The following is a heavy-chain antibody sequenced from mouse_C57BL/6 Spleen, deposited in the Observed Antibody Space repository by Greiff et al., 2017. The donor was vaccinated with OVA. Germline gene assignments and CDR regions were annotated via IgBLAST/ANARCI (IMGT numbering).Heavy chain of an antibody. Sequence: VQLQQSGPELVKPGASVKISCKASGYSFTDYNMNWVKQSNGKSLEWIGVINPNYGTTSYIQKFKGKPKLTVDQSSSTAYMQLNSLTSEDSAVYYCARIYYGSSYDYAMDYWGQGTSVTVSS. J-gene: IGHJ4*01. CDR3: ARIYYGSSYDYAMDY. CDR2: INPNYGTT. D-gene: IGHD1-1*01. V-gene: IGHV1-39*01. CDR1: GYSFTDYN.